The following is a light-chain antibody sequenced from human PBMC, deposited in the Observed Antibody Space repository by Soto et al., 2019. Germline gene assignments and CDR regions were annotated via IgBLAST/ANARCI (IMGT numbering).Light chain of an antibody. CDR3: IQHDSFPPT. CDR1: QDIGNH. Sequence: DIQMTQSPSAMSASVGDRVTISCRASQDIGNHLAWFQQKPGKVHQRLIYAASSLQTGVHSRFSGSGSGTDFTLTIKSLQPEDFATYYCIQHDSFPPTFGQGTRLENK. V-gene: IGKV1-17*03. CDR2: AAS. J-gene: IGKJ5*01.